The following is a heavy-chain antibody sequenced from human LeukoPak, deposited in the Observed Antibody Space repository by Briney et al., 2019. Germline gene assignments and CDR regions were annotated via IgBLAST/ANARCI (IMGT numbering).Heavy chain of an antibody. CDR3: AKSPSRYNWNFDY. CDR2: IYQSGNR. J-gene: IGHJ4*02. V-gene: IGHV4-38-2*01. D-gene: IGHD1-20*01. Sequence: SETLSLTCAVSGYSLSSGYYWVWIRQPPGKGLEWIGSIYQSGNRYEKSSLKSRLTLSVDTSKNQFSLKVTSVTAADTAVYYCAKSPSRYNWNFDYWGQGILVVVSS. CDR1: GYSLSSGYY.